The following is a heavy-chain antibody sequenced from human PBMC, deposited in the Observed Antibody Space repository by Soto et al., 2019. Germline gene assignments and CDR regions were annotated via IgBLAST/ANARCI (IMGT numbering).Heavy chain of an antibody. D-gene: IGHD5-18*01. J-gene: IGHJ4*02. CDR1: GGTFSSYA. Sequence: SVKVSCKASGGTFSSYAISWVRQAPGQGLEWMGGITPIFGTANYAQKFQGRVTITADESTSTAYMELSSLRSEDTAVYYCARDSRGYSYGAIDYWGQGTLVTVSS. CDR2: ITPIFGTA. CDR3: ARDSRGYSYGAIDY. V-gene: IGHV1-69*13.